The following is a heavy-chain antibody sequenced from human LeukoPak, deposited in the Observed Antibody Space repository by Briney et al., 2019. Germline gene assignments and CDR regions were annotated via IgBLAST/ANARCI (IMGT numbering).Heavy chain of an antibody. CDR3: AKDSLPRYYDSSEPTFDY. V-gene: IGHV3-23*01. CDR2: ISGSGSNT. Sequence: PRGSLRYSCAASGFTFSSYAMSWVRQAPGKGLEWVSGISGSGSNTYYADSVKGRITISRDNSKNTLYLQMNSLRAVDTAVYYCAKDSLPRYYDSSEPTFDYWGQGTQVTGSS. D-gene: IGHD3-22*01. CDR1: GFTFSSYA. J-gene: IGHJ4*02.